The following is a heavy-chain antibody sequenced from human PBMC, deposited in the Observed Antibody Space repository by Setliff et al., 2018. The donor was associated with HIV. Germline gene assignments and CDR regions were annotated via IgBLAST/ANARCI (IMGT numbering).Heavy chain of an antibody. Sequence: SETLSLTCAVSAYSISSGYYWGWIRQPPGKGLEWIGSIYHSGSTYYNPSLMGRVTISVDTSKNQFSLKLRSVTAAGTAVYYCARQWRDQYNSGVSTEYFQHWGLGTLVTVSS. CDR3: ARQWRDQYNSGVSTEYFQH. J-gene: IGHJ1*01. D-gene: IGHD3-22*01. V-gene: IGHV4-38-2*01. CDR1: AYSISSGYY. CDR2: IYHSGST.